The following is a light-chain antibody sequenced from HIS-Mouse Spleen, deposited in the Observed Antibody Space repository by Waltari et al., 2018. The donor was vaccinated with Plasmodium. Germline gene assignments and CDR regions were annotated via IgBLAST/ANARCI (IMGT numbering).Light chain of an antibody. CDR2: AAS. J-gene: IGKJ1*01. CDR1: QSLSSY. V-gene: IGKV1-39*01. CDR3: QQSYSTWT. Sequence: IQMTQSPSSLSAPVGNRVAITCRASQSLSSYLNWYQQKPAKAPKRLIYAASSLQSGFPSRFSGSGSGTDFTLSISSLQPEDCATYCGQQSYSTWTFGQGTKVEIK.